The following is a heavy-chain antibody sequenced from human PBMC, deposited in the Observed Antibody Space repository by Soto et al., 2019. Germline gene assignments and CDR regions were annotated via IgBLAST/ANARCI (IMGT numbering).Heavy chain of an antibody. CDR2: INAGNGNT. CDR1: GYTFTSYA. Sequence: QVQLVQSGAEVKKPGASVKVSCKASGYTFTSYAMQWVRQAPGQRLEWMGWINAGNGNTKYSQKFQGRVTITRDTSASTAYMELSSLRSEDTAVYYCARAARPGVAVAGWDDAFDIWGQGTMVTVSS. CDR3: ARAARPGVAVAGWDDAFDI. V-gene: IGHV1-3*01. D-gene: IGHD6-19*01. J-gene: IGHJ3*02.